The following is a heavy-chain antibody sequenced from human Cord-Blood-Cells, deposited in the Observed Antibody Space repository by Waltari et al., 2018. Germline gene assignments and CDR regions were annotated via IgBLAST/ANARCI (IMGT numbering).Heavy chain of an antibody. V-gene: IGHV3-53*01. CDR1: GFTVSSNY. J-gene: IGHJ3*02. D-gene: IGHD3-3*01. CDR3: ARGFLEWLFAFDI. Sequence: EVQLVESGGGLIQPGGSLRPSCAASGFTVSSNYMSCVRQDPGKGLEWVSVIYSGGSTYYADSVKGRFTISRDNSKNTLYLQMNSLRAEDTAVYYCARGFLEWLFAFDIWGQGTMVTVSS. CDR2: IYSGGST.